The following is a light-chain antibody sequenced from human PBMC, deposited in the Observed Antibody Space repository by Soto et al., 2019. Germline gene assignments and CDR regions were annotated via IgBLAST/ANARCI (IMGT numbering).Light chain of an antibody. CDR3: QQSSSALYT. CDR2: AAS. CDR1: QNIGND. J-gene: IGKJ2*01. Sequence: IHMTQSPSSLSASVGDRVIVTCRASQNIGNDLNWHQQKPGKAPKFLIYAASTLQPGVPSRFSGSGSGTDFTLTISSLQPEDFAIYYCQQSSSALYTFGQVTKVEIX. V-gene: IGKV1-39*01.